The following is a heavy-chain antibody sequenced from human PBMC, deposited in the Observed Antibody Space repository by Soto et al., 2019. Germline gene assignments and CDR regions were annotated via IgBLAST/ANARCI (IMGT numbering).Heavy chain of an antibody. CDR2: IKQDGSEK. J-gene: IGHJ4*02. Sequence: GGSLRLSCAASGFTLSTYWMSWVRQAPGKGLEWVANIKQDGSEKYYVDSVKGRFSISRDNAKNLLFLQMYSLGVEDTAVYFCARDRRVAAGLYYFDYWGRGTLVTVSS. CDR1: GFTLSTYW. CDR3: ARDRRVAAGLYYFDY. D-gene: IGHD6-13*01. V-gene: IGHV3-7*04.